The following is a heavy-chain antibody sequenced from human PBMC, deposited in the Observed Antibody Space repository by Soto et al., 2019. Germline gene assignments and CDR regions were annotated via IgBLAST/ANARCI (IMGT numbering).Heavy chain of an antibody. V-gene: IGHV5-51*01. J-gene: IGHJ4*01. Sequence: GQALKISCKASGYSFSSYWIAWVRQMPGKGLEWMGSIYPGDSDARYSPSFEGQVTISVDESINTAYLQWSYLKASDTAMYYCARQAEDNILTGYYYDFDYWGHGSLVTGSA. CDR2: IYPGDSDA. CDR1: GYSFSSYW. D-gene: IGHD3-9*01. CDR3: ARQAEDNILTGYYYDFDY.